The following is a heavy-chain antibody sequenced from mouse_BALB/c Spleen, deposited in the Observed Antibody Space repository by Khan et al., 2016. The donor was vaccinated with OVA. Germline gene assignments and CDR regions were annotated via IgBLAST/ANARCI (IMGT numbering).Heavy chain of an antibody. Sequence: EVKLEESGPGLVKPSQSLSLTCTVTGYSITSDYAWNWIRQFPGNKLEWMGYISYSGSTSYNPSLKSRISITRDTSKNQFFLQLNSVTTEDTATYYCARDGHYAMDYWGQGTSVTVSS. CDR3: ARDGHYAMDY. CDR1: GYSITSDYA. CDR2: ISYSGST. J-gene: IGHJ4*01. V-gene: IGHV3-2*02. D-gene: IGHD2-3*01.